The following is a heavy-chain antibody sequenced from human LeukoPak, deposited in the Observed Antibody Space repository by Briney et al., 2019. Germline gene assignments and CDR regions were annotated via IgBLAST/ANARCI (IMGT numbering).Heavy chain of an antibody. D-gene: IGHD2-2*01. Sequence: GGSLRLSCAASGFTFSSYGMHWVRQAPGKGLEWVAVISHDGSSKYFADSVKGRFTISRDNPNNLLDLQMHSLRAEDTAVYYCAKSIRFCSSSSCFAGYYNYGLHVWGQGTTVIVSS. CDR3: AKSIRFCSSSSCFAGYYNYGLHV. J-gene: IGHJ6*02. V-gene: IGHV3-30*18. CDR1: GFTFSSYG. CDR2: ISHDGSSK.